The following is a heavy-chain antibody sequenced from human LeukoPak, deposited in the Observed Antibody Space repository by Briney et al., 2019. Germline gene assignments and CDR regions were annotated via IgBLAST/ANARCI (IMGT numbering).Heavy chain of an antibody. CDR2: IYYSGST. D-gene: IGHD4-23*01. Sequence: IPSENLSLTCTVSGGSISSYYWTWIRQPPGKGLEWIEYIYYSGSTNYNPSLKSRVTISVDTSKNQFSLKLSSVTAADTAVYYCARQGRGYGGNSDYWGQGTLVTVSS. CDR3: ARQGRGYGGNSDY. CDR1: GGSISSYY. J-gene: IGHJ4*02. V-gene: IGHV4-59*08.